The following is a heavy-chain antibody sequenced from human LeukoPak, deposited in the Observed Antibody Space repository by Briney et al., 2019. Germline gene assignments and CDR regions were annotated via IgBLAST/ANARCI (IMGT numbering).Heavy chain of an antibody. V-gene: IGHV3-23*01. J-gene: IGHJ4*02. Sequence: GGSLRLSCAASGFTFSSYAMSWVRQAPGKRLEWVSAISGGGGSTYYADSVKGRFTIFRDNSRNTLFLQMNSLRAEDSAVYYCAKRRGGNNGDLDYWGQGTLVTVSS. D-gene: IGHD4-23*01. CDR3: AKRRGGNNGDLDY. CDR2: ISGGGGST. CDR1: GFTFSSYA.